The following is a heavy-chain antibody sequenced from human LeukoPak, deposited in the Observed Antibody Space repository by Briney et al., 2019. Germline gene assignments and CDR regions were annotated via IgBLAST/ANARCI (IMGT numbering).Heavy chain of an antibody. D-gene: IGHD3/OR15-3a*01. Sequence: SETLSLTCTVSGVSISSDDYYWSWIRQPPGKGLEWIGYLYFSESTFYNPSLRSRVTISGDTSKNQLSLKLNSVTAADTAVYYCARAMTFHNWFNPWGQGTLVTVSS. V-gene: IGHV4-30-4*01. J-gene: IGHJ5*02. CDR3: ARAMTFHNWFNP. CDR1: GVSISSDDYY. CDR2: LYFSEST.